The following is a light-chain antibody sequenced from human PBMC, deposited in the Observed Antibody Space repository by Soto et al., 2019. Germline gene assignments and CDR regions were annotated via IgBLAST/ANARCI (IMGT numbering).Light chain of an antibody. J-gene: IGLJ2*01. CDR2: DVS. V-gene: IGLV2-11*01. Sequence: QSVLTQPRSVSGSPGQSVTISCTGTSSDVGGYNYVSWYQQHPGKAPKLMIYDVSKRPSGVPDRFSGSKSGNTASLTISGLQAEDEADYYCSSYTSASTLVFGGGTK. CDR3: SSYTSASTLV. CDR1: SSDVGGYNY.